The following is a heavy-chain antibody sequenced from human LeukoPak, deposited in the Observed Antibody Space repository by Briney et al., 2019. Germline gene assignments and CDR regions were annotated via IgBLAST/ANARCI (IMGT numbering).Heavy chain of an antibody. CDR2: IGYDGSNK. Sequence: TGGSLRLSCAASGFTFSNHGMHWVRQAPGKGLDLVAFIGYDGSNKHYADSGKGRFTISRDNSKNTLYLQMNSLRAEDTAVYNCGNWLRSDNSGYYDNWGQGTLVTVSS. CDR1: GFTFSNHG. D-gene: IGHD3-22*01. V-gene: IGHV3-30*02. CDR3: GNWLRSDNSGYYDN. J-gene: IGHJ4*02.